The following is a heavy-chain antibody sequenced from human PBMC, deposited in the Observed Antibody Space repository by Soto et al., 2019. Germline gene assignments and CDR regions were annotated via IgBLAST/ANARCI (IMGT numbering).Heavy chain of an antibody. J-gene: IGHJ4*02. Sequence: PGGSLRLSCGGTGFTFSDYYMTWIRQAPGKGLEWVSFINRNGSTIYYADSVKGRFTISRDNAKNSVSLQMNSLRAEDTAVYYCARGYCITTTCYWGPGYWDKGTLATVSS. D-gene: IGHD2-2*01. CDR2: INRNGSTI. CDR3: ARGYCITTTCYWGPGY. CDR1: GFTFSDYY. V-gene: IGHV3-11*01.